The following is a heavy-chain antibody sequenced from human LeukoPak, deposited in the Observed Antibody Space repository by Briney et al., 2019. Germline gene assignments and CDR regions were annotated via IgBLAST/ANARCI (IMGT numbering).Heavy chain of an antibody. J-gene: IGHJ6*04. CDR2: INPSGGST. D-gene: IGHD6-13*01. Sequence: ASVKVSCKASGYTFTSYYMHWVRQAPGQGLEWMGIINPSGGSTSYAQKFQGRVTMTRDTSTSTVYMELSSLRSEDTAVYYCASGIAAADYYYYCGMDVWGKGTTVTVSS. CDR3: ASGIAAADYYYYCGMDV. V-gene: IGHV1-46*01. CDR1: GYTFTSYY.